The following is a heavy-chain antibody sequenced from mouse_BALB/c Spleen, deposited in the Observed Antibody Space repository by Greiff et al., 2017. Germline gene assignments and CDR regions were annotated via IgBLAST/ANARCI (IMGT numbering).Heavy chain of an antibody. D-gene: IGHD2-1*01. CDR2: IDPANGNT. J-gene: IGHJ2*01. CDR1: GFNIKDTY. Sequence: EVQLQQSGAELVKPGASVKLSCTASGFNIKDTYMHWVKQRPEQGLEWIGRIDPANGNTKYDPKFQGKATITADTSSNTAYLQLSSLTSEDTAVYYCARGGVYYGNYGGVDFDYWGQGTTLTVSS. CDR3: ARGGVYYGNYGGVDFDY. V-gene: IGHV14-3*02.